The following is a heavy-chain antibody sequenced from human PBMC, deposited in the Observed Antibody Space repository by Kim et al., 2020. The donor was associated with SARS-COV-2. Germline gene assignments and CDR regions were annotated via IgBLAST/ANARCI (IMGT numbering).Heavy chain of an antibody. CDR3: ARGLNYDFWSGYYTIAAFDI. CDR2: ISSSSSYT. D-gene: IGHD3-3*01. J-gene: IGHJ3*02. Sequence: GGSLRLSCAASGFTFSDYYMSWIRQAPGKGLEWVSYISSSSSYTNYADSVKGRFTISRDNAKNSLYLQMNSLRAEDTAVYYCARGLNYDFWSGYYTIAAFDIWGQGTMVTVSS. CDR1: GFTFSDYY. V-gene: IGHV3-11*05.